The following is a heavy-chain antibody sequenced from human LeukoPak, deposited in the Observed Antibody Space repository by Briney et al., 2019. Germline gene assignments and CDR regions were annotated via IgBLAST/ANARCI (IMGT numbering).Heavy chain of an antibody. Sequence: SETLSLTCAVSGGSFSSYYWSWIRQPPGKGLEWIGEINHSGSTNYNPSLKSRVTISVDTSKSQFSLKLGSVTAAGTAVYYCAREVVVYQLPHFAYMDVWGKGTTVTVSS. V-gene: IGHV4-34*01. CDR2: INHSGST. D-gene: IGHD2-2*01. CDR3: AREVVVYQLPHFAYMDV. CDR1: GGSFSSYY. J-gene: IGHJ6*03.